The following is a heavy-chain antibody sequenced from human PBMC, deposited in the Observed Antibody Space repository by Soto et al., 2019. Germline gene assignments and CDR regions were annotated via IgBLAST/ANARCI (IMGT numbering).Heavy chain of an antibody. D-gene: IGHD5-18*01. Sequence: QFQLVQSGPEVKKPGASVKVSCKASGYTFTTYGISWVRQAPGQGLEWMGWISGYNGQTNYAQKFRGRVTITTDTSTGTAYMEMRSLRSDDTATYYCARDGRKELWVEGLNAMDVWGQGTTVTVSS. CDR1: GYTFTTYG. CDR3: ARDGRKELWVEGLNAMDV. J-gene: IGHJ6*02. V-gene: IGHV1-18*01. CDR2: ISGYNGQT.